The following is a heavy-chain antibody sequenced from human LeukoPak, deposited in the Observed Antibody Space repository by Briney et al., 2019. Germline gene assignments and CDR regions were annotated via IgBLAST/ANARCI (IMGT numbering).Heavy chain of an antibody. Sequence: GGSLRLSCAASGFSFGSYALSWVRQAPGKGLEWVSTVSGSGDATYYADSVKGRFTVSRDDSKNTLHLQMDSLRAEDTALYYCAKGNTGSAYSAVDHWGQGTLVTVSS. V-gene: IGHV3-23*01. J-gene: IGHJ4*02. CDR1: GFSFGSYA. CDR3: AKGNTGSAYSAVDH. CDR2: VSGSGDAT. D-gene: IGHD2-15*01.